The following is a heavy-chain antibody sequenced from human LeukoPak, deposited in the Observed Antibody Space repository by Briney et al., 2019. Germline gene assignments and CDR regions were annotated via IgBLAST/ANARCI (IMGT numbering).Heavy chain of an antibody. Sequence: SETLSLTCTVSGGSISTYYWSWIRQPPGKGLEWIGYIYYRGSTNYNPSLKSRVTISVDTSKNQFSLKLRSVTAADTAVYYCARGDAAMNLVRNWGQGTPVTVSS. CDR1: GGSISTYY. D-gene: IGHD5-18*01. J-gene: IGHJ4*02. CDR2: IYYRGST. CDR3: ARGDAAMNLVRN. V-gene: IGHV4-59*01.